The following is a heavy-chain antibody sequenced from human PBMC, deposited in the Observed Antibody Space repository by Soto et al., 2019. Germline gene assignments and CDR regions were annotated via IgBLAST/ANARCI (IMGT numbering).Heavy chain of an antibody. CDR1: GFSLSTTGVG. CDR3: ASSTGYRIFDC. Sequence: QITLKESDPTLVKPTQTLTLTCTFSGFSLSTTGVGVGWIRQPPGKALEWLALIFWDDDKRYSPSLKSRLTITKDTSKNQVVLTMTNMDPVDTATYYCASSTGYRIFDCWGQGTLVAVSS. CDR2: IFWDDDK. J-gene: IGHJ4*02. D-gene: IGHD3-9*01. V-gene: IGHV2-5*02.